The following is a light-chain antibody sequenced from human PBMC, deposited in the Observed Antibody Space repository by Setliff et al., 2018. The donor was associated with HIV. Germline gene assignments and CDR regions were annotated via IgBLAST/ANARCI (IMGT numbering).Light chain of an antibody. CDR2: EVK. J-gene: IGLJ1*01. Sequence: QSVLTQPASVSGSPGQSIAISCGGTSSDVGAYDYVSWFQQHPGKAPKLMIYEVKKRPSGVSNRFSGSKSGDTASLTISGLQSEDEADYYCCSYAGTYTYIFGSGTKVTVL. V-gene: IGLV2-14*01. CDR1: SSDVGAYDY. CDR3: CSYAGTYTYI.